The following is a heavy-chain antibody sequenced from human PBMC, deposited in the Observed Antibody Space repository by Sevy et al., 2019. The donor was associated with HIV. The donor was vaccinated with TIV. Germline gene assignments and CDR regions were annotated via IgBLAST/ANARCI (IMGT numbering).Heavy chain of an antibody. CDR3: ARVYSGYIDQ. V-gene: IGHV4-38-2*01. Sequence: SETLSLTCAVSGYSISSGHYWGWIRQPPGKGLECVGGIYYTGSTFYNPSHESRLTISVDTSRNQFSLRLSSVTAADTAVYYCARVYSGYIDQWGQGTLVTVSS. CDR2: IYYTGST. D-gene: IGHD2-15*01. J-gene: IGHJ4*02. CDR1: GYSISSGHY.